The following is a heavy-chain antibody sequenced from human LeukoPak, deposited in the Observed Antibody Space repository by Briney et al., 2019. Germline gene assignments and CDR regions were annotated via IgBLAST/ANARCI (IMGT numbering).Heavy chain of an antibody. CDR3: VRVDGSGYSPY. J-gene: IGHJ4*02. Sequence: WIGNVSYTGDTYYNPSLKSRVTMSADTSKNQFSLKVNSVTAADTALYFCVRVDGSGYSPYWGQGTLVTVSS. V-gene: IGHV4-39*01. D-gene: IGHD5-18*01. CDR2: VSYTGDT.